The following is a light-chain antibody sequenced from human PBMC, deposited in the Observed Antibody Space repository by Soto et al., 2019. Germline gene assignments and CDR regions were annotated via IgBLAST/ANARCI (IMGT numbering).Light chain of an antibody. CDR3: QQYGSSPQT. V-gene: IGKV3-20*01. CDR2: GAS. Sequence: EIVLMQSPGTLSLSPGERATLSCRASQSVSSNYLAWYQQKPGQAPSLLIYGASSRATGIPDRFSGSGSGTDFTLTINRLEPEDFAVYYCQQYGSSPQTFGQGTKVEIK. CDR1: QSVSSNY. J-gene: IGKJ1*01.